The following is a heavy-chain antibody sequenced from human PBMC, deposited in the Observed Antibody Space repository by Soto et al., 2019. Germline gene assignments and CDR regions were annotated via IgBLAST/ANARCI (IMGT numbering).Heavy chain of an antibody. CDR2: ISASGRST. D-gene: IGHD3-10*01. Sequence: EVQLLGSGGGLVQPGGSLRLSCAASGFTFSTYAMNWVRQAPGKGLEWVSVISASGRSTYYADSVKGRFTVSRDNSQNTLYLKMSSLRADDTAVYYCAKGKPDTVGGTYYYYYLDVWGKGTTVTVSS. J-gene: IGHJ6*03. CDR1: GFTFSTYA. V-gene: IGHV3-23*01. CDR3: AKGKPDTVGGTYYYYYLDV.